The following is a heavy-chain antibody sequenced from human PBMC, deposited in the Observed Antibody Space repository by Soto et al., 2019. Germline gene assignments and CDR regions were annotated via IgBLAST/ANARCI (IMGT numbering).Heavy chain of an antibody. CDR3: ATDTRDGPFDF. CDR2: INAGYGNT. CDR1: GYTFSSYA. J-gene: IGHJ4*02. Sequence: QVHLVQSGAEVRKPGASLKVSCKSSGYTFSSYAMHWVRQAPGQRLEWMGWINAGYGNTKYSQKFQDRVTISRDTSASTAYMELSSLRSEDTAVYYCATDTRDGPFDFWVQGPLVTVSA. V-gene: IGHV1-3*01. D-gene: IGHD1-26*01.